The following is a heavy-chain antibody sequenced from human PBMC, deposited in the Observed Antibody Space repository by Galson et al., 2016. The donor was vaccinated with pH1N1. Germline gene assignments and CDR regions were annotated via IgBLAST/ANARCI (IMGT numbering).Heavy chain of an antibody. CDR3: ARGREGYNLGGFGH. D-gene: IGHD5-24*01. J-gene: IGHJ5*02. CDR1: GDSISHYY. CDR2: INHSGNT. Sequence: ETLSLTCTVSGDSISHYYWSWIRQPAGRGLEWIGEINHSGNTNYNPSLRSRVTISVDASKTQFFLKLTSVTAADTAVYYCARGREGYNLGGFGHWGQGTLVTVSS. V-gene: IGHV4-34*01.